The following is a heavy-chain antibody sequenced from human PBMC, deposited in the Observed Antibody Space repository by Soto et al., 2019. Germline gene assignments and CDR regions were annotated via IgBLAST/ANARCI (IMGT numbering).Heavy chain of an antibody. Sequence: SETLSLTCTVSGGSISSYYWSWIRQPPGKGLEWIGYIYYSGSTNYNPSLKSRVTISVDTSKNQFSLKLSSVTAADTAVYYCAKQQLVQGVDPWGQGTLVTVSS. CDR3: AKQQLVQGVDP. CDR1: GGSISSYY. CDR2: IYYSGST. J-gene: IGHJ5*02. D-gene: IGHD6-13*01. V-gene: IGHV4-59*01.